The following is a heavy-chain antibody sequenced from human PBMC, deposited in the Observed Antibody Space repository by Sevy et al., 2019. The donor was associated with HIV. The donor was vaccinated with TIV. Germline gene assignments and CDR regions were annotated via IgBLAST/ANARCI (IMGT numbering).Heavy chain of an antibody. D-gene: IGHD2-8*02. CDR3: GRVAFCYCTEDGYNRFDY. V-gene: IGHV3-30-3*01. Sequence: GGSLRLSCAVSGFSFSHYAFHWVRQAPGKGLEWVSLISYDGTYKYYADSVKGRFTISRDNSKNTLYLQMNSLRGNDTAVNSCGRVAFCYCTEDGYNRFDYWGPGALVTVSS. CDR2: ISYDGTYK. CDR1: GFSFSHYA. J-gene: IGHJ4*02.